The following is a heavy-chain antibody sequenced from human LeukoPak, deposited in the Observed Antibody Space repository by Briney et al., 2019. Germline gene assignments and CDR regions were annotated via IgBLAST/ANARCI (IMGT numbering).Heavy chain of an antibody. D-gene: IGHD3-10*01. CDR1: GYTFTSYD. V-gene: IGHV1-8*01. CDR3: ARGKTSLWFGELLSYDY. Sequence: ASVTVSFKASGYTFTSYDINWVRQATGQGLEWMGWMNPSSGNTGYAQKFQGRVTMARNTSISTAYMELSSLRSEDTAVYYCARGKTSLWFGELLSYDYWGQGTLVTVSS. CDR2: MNPSSGNT. J-gene: IGHJ4*02.